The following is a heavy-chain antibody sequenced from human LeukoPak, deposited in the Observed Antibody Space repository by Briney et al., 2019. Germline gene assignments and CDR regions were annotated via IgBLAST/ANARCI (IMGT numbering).Heavy chain of an antibody. CDR2: INPNSGGT. CDR1: GYTFTGYY. J-gene: IGHJ4*02. V-gene: IGHV1-2*02. CDR3: ARGLSYDILTGYVY. D-gene: IGHD3-9*01. Sequence: GASVKVSCKASGYTFTGYYMHWVRQAPGQGLEWMGLINPNSGGTNYAQKFQGRVTMTRDTSISTAYMDLSRLRSDDTAVYYCARGLSYDILTGYVYWGQGTLVTVSS.